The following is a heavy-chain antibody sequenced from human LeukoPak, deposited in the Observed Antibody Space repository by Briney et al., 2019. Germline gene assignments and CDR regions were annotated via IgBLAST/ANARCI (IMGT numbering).Heavy chain of an antibody. V-gene: IGHV3-30-3*01. D-gene: IGHD6-19*01. CDR2: ISYDGSNK. CDR3: ARGDYDSSGWYIRGDFDY. J-gene: IGHJ4*02. CDR1: GFTFSSYA. Sequence: GRSLRLSCAASGFTFSSYAMHWVRQAPGKGLEWVAVISYDGSNKDYADSVKGRFTISRDNSKNTLYLQMNSLRAEDTAVYYCARGDYDSSGWYIRGDFDYWGQGTLVTVSS.